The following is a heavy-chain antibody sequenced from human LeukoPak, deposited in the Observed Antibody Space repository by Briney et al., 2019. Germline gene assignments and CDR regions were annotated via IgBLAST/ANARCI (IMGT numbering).Heavy chain of an antibody. CDR3: ARDYVYYYDSSGYYPSLFDY. CDR1: GFTVSNNY. J-gene: IGHJ4*02. D-gene: IGHD3-22*01. Sequence: GGSLRLSCATSGFTVSNNYMSWVRQAPGKGLEWVSVIYGDGSTYYADSVKGRFTISRDNAKNSLYLQMNSLRAEDTAVYYCARDYVYYYDSSGYYPSLFDYWGQGTLVTVSS. V-gene: IGHV3-53*01. CDR2: IYGDGST.